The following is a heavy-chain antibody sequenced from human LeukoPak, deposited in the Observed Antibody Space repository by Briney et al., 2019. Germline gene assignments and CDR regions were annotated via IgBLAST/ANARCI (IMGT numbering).Heavy chain of an antibody. J-gene: IGHJ4*02. CDR3: AGRVTMVRGVIAPFPY. Sequence: SETLSLTCTVSGGSISSYYWSWIRQPPGKGLEWIGYIYYSGSTNYNPSLKSRVTISVDTSKNQFSLKLSSVTAADTAVYYCAGRVTMVRGVIAPFPYWGQGTLVTVSS. V-gene: IGHV4-59*08. CDR1: GGSISSYY. CDR2: IYYSGST. D-gene: IGHD3-10*01.